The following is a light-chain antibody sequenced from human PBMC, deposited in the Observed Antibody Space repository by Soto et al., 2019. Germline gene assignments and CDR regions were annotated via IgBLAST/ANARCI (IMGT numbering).Light chain of an antibody. Sequence: EIVLTQSPGTLSLSPGERATLSCRASQSVSSSYLAWYQQKPGQAPRLLIYGASSRATVIPDRFSGSGSGTYFPLTISRLEHDDFAVYYWQQNGSSPRTFGQGTKVEIK. V-gene: IGKV3-20*01. CDR1: QSVSSSY. CDR2: GAS. J-gene: IGKJ1*01. CDR3: QQNGSSPRT.